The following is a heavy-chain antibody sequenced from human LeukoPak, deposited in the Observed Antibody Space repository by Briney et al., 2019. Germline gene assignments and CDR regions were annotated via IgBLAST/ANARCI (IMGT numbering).Heavy chain of an antibody. V-gene: IGHV3-23*01. J-gene: IGHJ6*02. CDR3: AKVPYSDYGSGRPPFMDV. Sequence: GGSLRLSCAASGFTFSSYAMSWVRQAPGKGLDWVSTIDYSGGSTYYADSVKVRFTISRDNSKNALYMQMNSLRAEDTAIYYCAKVPYSDYGSGRPPFMDVWGQGTTVAVS. CDR2: IDYSGGST. D-gene: IGHD3-10*01. CDR1: GFTFSSYA.